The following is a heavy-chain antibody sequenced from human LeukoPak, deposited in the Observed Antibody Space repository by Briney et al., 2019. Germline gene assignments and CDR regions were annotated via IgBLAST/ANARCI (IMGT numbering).Heavy chain of an antibody. D-gene: IGHD2-15*01. V-gene: IGHV3-7*01. CDR1: GFTFSSYW. J-gene: IGHJ4*02. CDR2: IKQDGSEK. Sequence: PGGSLRLSCTASGFTFSSYWMTWVRQAPGKGLEWVANIKQDGSEKYYVDSVKGRFTISRDNAKNPLYLQMNSLRAEDTAVYYCARDGGRKDDYWGQGTLVTVSS. CDR3: ARDGGRKDDY.